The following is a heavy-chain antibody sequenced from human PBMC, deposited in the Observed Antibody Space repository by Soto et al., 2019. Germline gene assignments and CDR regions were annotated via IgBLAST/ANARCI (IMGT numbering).Heavy chain of an antibody. Sequence: PSETLSLTCTVSGASIRSTDYYWSWIRQAPGKGLEWIGYVYYTGSTYYNPSLMSRLTISVDTSKNQFSLKLTSVTADDTAVYYCAMGLAAAGPLDYWGQGTLVTVSS. V-gene: IGHV4-30-4*01. D-gene: IGHD6-13*01. CDR3: AMGLAAAGPLDY. J-gene: IGHJ4*02. CDR2: VYYTGST. CDR1: GASIRSTDYY.